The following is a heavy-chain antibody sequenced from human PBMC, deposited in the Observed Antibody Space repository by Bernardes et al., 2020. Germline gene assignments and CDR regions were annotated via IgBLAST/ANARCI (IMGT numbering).Heavy chain of an antibody. D-gene: IGHD2-2*01. CDR3: ARDRCSSTSCYSLGRFDP. CDR1: GFTFSSYS. Sequence: GGSLRLSCAASGFTFSSYSMNWVRQAPGKGLEWVSSISSSSSYIYYADSVKGRFTISRDNAKNSLYLQMNSLRAEDTAVYYCARDRCSSTSCYSLGRFDPWGQGTLVTVSS. J-gene: IGHJ5*02. CDR2: ISSSSSYI. V-gene: IGHV3-21*01.